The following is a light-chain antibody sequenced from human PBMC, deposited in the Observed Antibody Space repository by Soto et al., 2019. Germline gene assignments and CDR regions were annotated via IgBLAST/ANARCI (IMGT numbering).Light chain of an antibody. Sequence: SLLTQPPSLSGSPGQSITLSCPGTSSDVGGYNYVSWYQHHPGKAPKLIIYDVTNRPSGVSNPFSGSKSGNTASLTISGLQPEDEADYYCSSYTTSNTRQIVFGTGTKVTVL. J-gene: IGLJ1*01. CDR1: SSDVGGYNY. V-gene: IGLV2-14*03. CDR3: SSYTTSNTRQIV. CDR2: DVT.